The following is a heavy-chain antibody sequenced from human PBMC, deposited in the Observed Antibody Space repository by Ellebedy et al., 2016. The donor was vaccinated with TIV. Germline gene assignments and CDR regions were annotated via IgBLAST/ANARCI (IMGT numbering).Heavy chain of an antibody. CDR3: ARVITLYYYYGMDV. V-gene: IGHV1-69*13. J-gene: IGHJ6*02. CDR2: IIPIFGTA. CDR1: GGTFSSYA. Sequence: SVKVSCXASGGTFSSYAISWVRQAPGQGLEWMGGIIPIFGTANYAQKFQGRVTITADESTSTAYMELSSLRSEDTAVYYCARVITLYYYYGMDVWGQGTTVTVSS.